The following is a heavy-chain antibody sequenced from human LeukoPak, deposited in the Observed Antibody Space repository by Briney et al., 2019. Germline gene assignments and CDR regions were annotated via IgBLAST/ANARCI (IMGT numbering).Heavy chain of an antibody. Sequence: GGSLRLSCAASGFTFSSYAMSWVRQAPGKGLEWVSAISGSGGSTYYADSVKGRFTISRDNSKNTLYLQMNSLRAEDTAVYYCARGRNLVAISGYFDYWGQGTLVTVSS. J-gene: IGHJ4*02. V-gene: IGHV3-23*01. D-gene: IGHD3-22*01. CDR2: ISGSGGST. CDR1: GFTFSSYA. CDR3: ARGRNLVAISGYFDY.